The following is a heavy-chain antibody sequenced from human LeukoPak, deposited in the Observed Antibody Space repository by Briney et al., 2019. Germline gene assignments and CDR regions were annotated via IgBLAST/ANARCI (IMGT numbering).Heavy chain of an antibody. V-gene: IGHV3-30*04. CDR2: ISYDGSNK. Sequence: GGSLRLSCAASGFTFSSYAMHWVRQAPGKGLEWVAIISYDGSNKYYADSVKGRLTISRVNSKNTLYLQMSSLRAADTAVYFCARSSPTMVSDAFDIWGQGTLVTVSS. CDR3: ARSSPTMVSDAFDI. J-gene: IGHJ3*02. D-gene: IGHD3-10*01. CDR1: GFTFSSYA.